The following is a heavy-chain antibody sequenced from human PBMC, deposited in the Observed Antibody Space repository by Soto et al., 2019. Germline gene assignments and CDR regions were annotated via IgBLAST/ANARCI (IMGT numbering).Heavy chain of an antibody. CDR3: AGRVATCSGCALGY. CDR1: GGTFSSYA. CDR2: IIPIFGTA. V-gene: IGHV1-69*13. D-gene: IGHD2-15*01. Sequence: SVKVSCKASGGTFSSYAISWVRQAPGQGLEWMGGIIPIFGTANYAQKFQGRVTITADESTSTAYMELSSLRSEDTAVYYCAGRVATCSGCALGYWGQGTLVTVSS. J-gene: IGHJ4*02.